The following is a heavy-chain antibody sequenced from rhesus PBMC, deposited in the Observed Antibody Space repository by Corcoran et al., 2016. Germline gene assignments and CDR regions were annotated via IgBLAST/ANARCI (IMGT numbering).Heavy chain of an antibody. D-gene: IGHD6-25*01. J-gene: IGHJ4*01. CDR3: ARSIAAAGNFDY. CDR2: LSGSSGST. V-gene: IGHV4-65*01. Sequence: QVQLQESGPGLVKPSETLSLTCAVSGGSISSSNWWSWIRQPPGKGLEWIGYLSGSSGSTYYNPSLKSRVTISTDTSKNQFSLKLSSVTAADTAVYYCARSIAAAGNFDYWGQGVLVTVSS. CDR1: GGSISSSNW.